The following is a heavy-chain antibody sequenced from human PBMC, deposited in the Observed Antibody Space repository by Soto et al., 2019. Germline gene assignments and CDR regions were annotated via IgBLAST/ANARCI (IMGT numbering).Heavy chain of an antibody. V-gene: IGHV3-48*02. CDR2: ISRSSSTI. Sequence: PGGSLRLSCAASGFTFSSYSMNWVRQAPGKGLEWVSYISRSSSTIYYADSVKGRFTISRDNAKNSLYLQMNSLRDEDTAVYYCARDLEYSSSLYHGMDVGGQGTTVTVSS. J-gene: IGHJ6*02. CDR3: ARDLEYSSSLYHGMDV. D-gene: IGHD6-6*01. CDR1: GFTFSSYS.